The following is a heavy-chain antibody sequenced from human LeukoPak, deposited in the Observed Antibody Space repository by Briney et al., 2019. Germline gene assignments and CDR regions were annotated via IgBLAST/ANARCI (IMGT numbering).Heavy chain of an antibody. CDR2: IYHSGST. V-gene: IGHV4-4*02. Sequence: SETLSLTCAVSGGSISSSNWWSWVRQPPGKGLEWIGEIYHSGSTNYNPSLKSRVTISVDKSKNQFSLKLTSVTAADTAVYYCARGAFDSSSPLDYWGQGTLVTVSS. CDR1: GGSISSSNW. CDR3: ARGAFDSSSPLDY. J-gene: IGHJ4*02. D-gene: IGHD6-13*01.